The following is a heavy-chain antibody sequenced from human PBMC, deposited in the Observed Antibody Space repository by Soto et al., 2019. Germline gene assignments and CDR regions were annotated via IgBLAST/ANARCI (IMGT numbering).Heavy chain of an antibody. D-gene: IGHD1-26*01. CDR3: AKSGVGATYYYYYGMDV. CDR2: ISGSGGST. CDR1: GFTFSSYA. V-gene: IGHV3-23*01. J-gene: IGHJ6*02. Sequence: PGGSLRLSCAASGFTFSSYAMSWVRQAPGKGLEWVSAISGSGGSTYYADSVKGRFTISRDNSKNTLYLQMNSLRAEDTAVYYLAKSGVGATYYYYYGMDVWGQGTTVTVS.